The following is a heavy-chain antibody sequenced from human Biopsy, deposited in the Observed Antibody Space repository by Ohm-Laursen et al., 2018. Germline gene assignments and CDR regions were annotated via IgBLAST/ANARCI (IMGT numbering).Heavy chain of an antibody. V-gene: IGHV3-21*01. CDR1: GFDFSDYS. CDR3: ARAYPPPGGRLVVVAGDFDC. D-gene: IGHD2-15*01. CDR2: VTTTSSYI. J-gene: IGHJ4*02. Sequence: SLRLSCAASGFDFSDYSMSWVRQAPGKGLEWVSSVTTTSSYIYYADSVKGRFTISRDNAKNSLYLQMNSLRAEDTAVYYCARAYPPPGGRLVVVAGDFDCWGQGTRVTVSS.